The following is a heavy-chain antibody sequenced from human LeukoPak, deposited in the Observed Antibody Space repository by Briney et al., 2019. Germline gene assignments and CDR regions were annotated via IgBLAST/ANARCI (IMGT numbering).Heavy chain of an antibody. V-gene: IGHV1-8*01. D-gene: IGHD1-1*01. CDR2: MNPNSGNT. CDR3: ARGLGNDGIFDY. J-gene: IGHJ4*02. CDR1: GSTFTSYD. Sequence: GASVKVSFKASGSTFTSYDINWVRQATGQGLEWMGWMNPNSGNTGYSQKFQGRVTMTRNTSISTAYMELSSLRSEDTAVYYCARGLGNDGIFDYWGQGTLVTVSS.